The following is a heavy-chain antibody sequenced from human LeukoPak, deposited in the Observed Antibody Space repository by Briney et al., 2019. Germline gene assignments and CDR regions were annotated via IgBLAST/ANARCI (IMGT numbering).Heavy chain of an antibody. V-gene: IGHV3-53*01. CDR2: IYSDGNA. J-gene: IGHJ4*02. CDR3: ARWYCSGTSCYYDY. D-gene: IGHD2-2*01. CDR1: GLTVSSNY. Sequence: GGSLRLSCAASGLTVSSNYMSWVRQGPGKGLEWVSCIYSDGNAKYADSVQGRFIISRDNSKNMLYLQMNSLRAEDTAVYYCARWYCSGTSCYYDYWGQGTLVTVSS.